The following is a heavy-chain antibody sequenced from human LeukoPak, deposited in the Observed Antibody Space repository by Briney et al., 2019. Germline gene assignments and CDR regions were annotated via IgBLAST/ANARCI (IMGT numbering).Heavy chain of an antibody. CDR1: GGSISSYY. CDR3: ARLHGRPSMAPLRRKDEYYFDY. D-gene: IGHD6-6*01. J-gene: IGHJ4*02. V-gene: IGHV4-59*05. Sequence: TSETLSLTCTVSGGSISSYYWSWIRQPAGKGLEWIGSIYYSGNTYYNASLKSQVSISIDTSKNRFSLKLTSVTAADTAVYYCARLHGRPSMAPLRRKDEYYFDYWGQGTLVTVSS. CDR2: IYYSGNT.